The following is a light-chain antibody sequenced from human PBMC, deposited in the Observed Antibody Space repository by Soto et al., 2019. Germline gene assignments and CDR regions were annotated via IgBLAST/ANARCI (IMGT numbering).Light chain of an antibody. CDR2: RAS. CDR3: QQYNNWLT. V-gene: IGKV3-15*01. Sequence: EIVMTQSPATLSLSPGERATLSCRAIQSVNINLAWYQQKPGQSPMLLIYRASTRATGIPARFNDSGSGTEFTLTISSLQSEDFAVYFCQQYNNWLTFGGGNKVEIK. J-gene: IGKJ4*01. CDR1: QSVNIN.